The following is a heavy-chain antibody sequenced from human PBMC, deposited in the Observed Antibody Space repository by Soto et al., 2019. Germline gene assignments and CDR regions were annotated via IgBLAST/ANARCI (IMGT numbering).Heavy chain of an antibody. Sequence: ASVKVSCKASGGAFTTYCISWVRQAPGQGLEWMGGIIPMVAKANYAQKFQDRVTITADESTGTAYMELRSLRFEDTDVYYCTRDGTLYDSSAYYYLYWGQGTLVTVSS. V-gene: IGHV1-69*13. CDR1: GGAFTTYC. J-gene: IGHJ4*02. CDR2: IIPMVAKA. CDR3: TRDGTLYDSSAYYYLY. D-gene: IGHD3-22*01.